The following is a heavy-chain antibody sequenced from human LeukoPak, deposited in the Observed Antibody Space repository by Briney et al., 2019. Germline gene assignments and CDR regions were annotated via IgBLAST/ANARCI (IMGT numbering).Heavy chain of an antibody. J-gene: IGHJ4*02. CDR1: GGSVSSGSYY. CDR3: ARGRGRAVTGRWYFDY. V-gene: IGHV4-61*01. Sequence: SETLSLTCTVSGGSVSSGSYYWSWIRQPPGKGLEWIGEINHSGSTNYNPSLKSRVTISVDTSKNQFSLKLSSVTAADTAVYYCARGRGRAVTGRWYFDYWGQGTLVTVSS. D-gene: IGHD2-21*02. CDR2: INHSGST.